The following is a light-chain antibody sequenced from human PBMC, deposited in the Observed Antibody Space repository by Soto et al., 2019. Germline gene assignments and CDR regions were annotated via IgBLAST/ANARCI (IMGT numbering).Light chain of an antibody. CDR3: QHRTTPFT. CDR1: QSVSRY. J-gene: IGKJ4*01. CDR2: DAS. V-gene: IGKV3-11*01. Sequence: EIVLTQSPATLSLSPGERATLSCRASQSVSRYLAWYQQKPGQAPRLLIYDASNRATGIPARFSGSGSGTDFTLTISSLEPEDFAVYYCQHRTTPFTFGGGTKVQIE.